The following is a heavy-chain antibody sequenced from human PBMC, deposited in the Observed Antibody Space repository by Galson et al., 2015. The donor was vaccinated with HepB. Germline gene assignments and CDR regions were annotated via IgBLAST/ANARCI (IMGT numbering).Heavy chain of an antibody. CDR3: ARIPSHTNPFDY. CDR2: IYYSGNT. J-gene: IGHJ4*02. D-gene: IGHD2-2*01. CDR1: GGSISSYY. V-gene: IGHV4-59*01. Sequence: SETLSLTCTVSGGSISSYYWSWIRQPPGKGLEWIGYIYYSGNTNYNPSLKSRVTISVDTSKNQFSLKLSSVTAADTAVYYCARIPSHTNPFDYWGQGTLVTVSS.